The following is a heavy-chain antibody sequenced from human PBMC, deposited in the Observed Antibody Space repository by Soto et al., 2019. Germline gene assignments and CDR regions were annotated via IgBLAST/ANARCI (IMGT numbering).Heavy chain of an antibody. CDR3: ADAWIPTGSLAY. Sequence: QVQVVESGGGVVQPGRSLRLSCAASGFIFRSSGMHWVRQAPGKGLEWVAAISHDGGSKSYGDSVKGRLTISRDTSKNTLYLQMDSLIADHTAAYDGADAWIPTGSLAYWGQDALVTVSS. V-gene: IGHV3-30*03. CDR2: ISHDGGSK. D-gene: IGHD1-1*01. CDR1: GFIFRSSG. J-gene: IGHJ4*02.